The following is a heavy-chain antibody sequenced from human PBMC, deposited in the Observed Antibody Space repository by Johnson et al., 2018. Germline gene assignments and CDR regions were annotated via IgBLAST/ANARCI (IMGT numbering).Heavy chain of an antibody. CDR1: GFTFDDYA. Sequence: VQLVQSGGGLVQPGRSLRLSCAASGFTFDDYAMHWVRQAPGKGLEWVSGISWTSGSIGYADPVKGRFTISRDNAKNSLYLQMNSLRAEDTAFYYCAKTPVGWLGEGAEYFQHWGQGTLVTVSS. CDR3: AKTPVGWLGEGAEYFQH. J-gene: IGHJ1*01. CDR2: ISWTSGSI. D-gene: IGHD3-3*01. V-gene: IGHV3-9*01.